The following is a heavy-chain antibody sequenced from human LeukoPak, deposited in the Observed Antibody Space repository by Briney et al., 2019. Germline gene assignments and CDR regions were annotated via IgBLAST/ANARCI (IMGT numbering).Heavy chain of an antibody. Sequence: SGGSLRLSCAASGFTFSDYYMSWIRQAPGKGLEWVSYISSSGSTIYYADSVKGRFTISRDNAKNSLYLQMNSLRAEDTAVYYCASSSYDSSGYSPDYWGQGTLVTVSS. V-gene: IGHV3-11*01. D-gene: IGHD3-22*01. J-gene: IGHJ4*02. CDR2: ISSSGSTI. CDR3: ASSSYDSSGYSPDY. CDR1: GFTFSDYY.